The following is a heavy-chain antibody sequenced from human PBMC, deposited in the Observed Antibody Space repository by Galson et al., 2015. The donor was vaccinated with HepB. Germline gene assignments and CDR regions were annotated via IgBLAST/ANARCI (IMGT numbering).Heavy chain of an antibody. CDR2: ISANGGNT. CDR3: AKEGVAAAVFDF. CDR1: GFTFINYA. J-gene: IGHJ4*02. V-gene: IGHV3-23*01. Sequence: SLRLSCAASGFTFINYAMSWVRQAPGRGLECVSTISANGGNTYYADSAKGRFTISRDNSRDTLYLQMNSLRAEDTALYYCAKEGVAAAVFDFWGRGTLVTVSS. D-gene: IGHD6-13*01.